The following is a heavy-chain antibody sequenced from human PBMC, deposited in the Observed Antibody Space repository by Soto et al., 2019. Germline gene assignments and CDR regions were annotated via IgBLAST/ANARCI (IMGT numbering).Heavy chain of an antibody. Sequence: SETLSLTCTVSGGSISSGDYYWSWIRQPPGKGLEWIGYIYYSGSTYYNPSLKSRVTISVDTSKNQFSLKLSSVTAADTAVYYCARVDGSAPFDPWGQGTLVTVSS. V-gene: IGHV4-30-4*01. CDR2: IYYSGST. D-gene: IGHD3-10*01. CDR1: GGSISSGDYY. J-gene: IGHJ5*02. CDR3: ARVDGSAPFDP.